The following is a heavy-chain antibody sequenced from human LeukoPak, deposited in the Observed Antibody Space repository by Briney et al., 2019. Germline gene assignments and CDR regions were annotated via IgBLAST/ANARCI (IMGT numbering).Heavy chain of an antibody. CDR2: ISSSSSYI. V-gene: IGHV3-21*01. CDR1: GFTFSSYS. J-gene: IGHJ4*02. CDR3: ARYGRAARNFDY. Sequence: GGSLRLSCAASGFTFSSYSMNWVRQAPGKGLEWVSSISSSSSYIYYADSVKGRFTISRDNAKNSLYLQMNSLRAEDTAVYYCARYGRAARNFDYWGQGTLVTVSS. D-gene: IGHD6-13*01.